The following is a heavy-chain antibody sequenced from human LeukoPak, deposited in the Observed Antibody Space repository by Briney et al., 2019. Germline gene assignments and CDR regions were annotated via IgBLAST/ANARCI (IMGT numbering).Heavy chain of an antibody. Sequence: GEPLNISCKGSGYSFTSYWIAWVRQMPGKGLEWMGIIYPDDSDTRYSPSFQGQVTITADKSISTAYLQWSSLKASDNAMYYCARQRRSSGWPNDYWGQGTLVTVSS. J-gene: IGHJ4*02. V-gene: IGHV5-51*01. CDR2: IYPDDSDT. CDR1: GYSFTSYW. CDR3: ARQRRSSGWPNDY. D-gene: IGHD6-19*01.